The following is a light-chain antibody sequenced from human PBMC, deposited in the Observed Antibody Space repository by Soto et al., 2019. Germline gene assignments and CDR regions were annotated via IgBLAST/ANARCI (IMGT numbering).Light chain of an antibody. V-gene: IGKV3-20*01. CDR1: QSVTSNY. Sequence: IVLTQSPGTLSLSPGERANLSCRDSQSVTSNYIAWYQQKLGQAPRLILFGASSRATGIPDRFSGSGSGTDFSLTISRLEPEDFAVYYCQQYGSSVWTFGQGTKVEIK. CDR3: QQYGSSVWT. CDR2: GAS. J-gene: IGKJ1*01.